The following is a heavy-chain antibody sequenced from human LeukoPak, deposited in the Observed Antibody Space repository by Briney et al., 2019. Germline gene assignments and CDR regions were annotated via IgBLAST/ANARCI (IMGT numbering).Heavy chain of an antibody. V-gene: IGHV3-30*03. CDR1: GFTFSSYA. CDR2: VSKDTVTK. Sequence: GGSLRLSCAASGFTFSSYAIHWVRQAPGKGLEWVAVVSKDTVTKFYRDSVKGRFTVSTDSSKNTVYLQMTGLRSEDTAVYYCAGDRWRGAPDYFDCWGQGTLVTVSS. D-gene: IGHD1-26*01. CDR3: AGDRWRGAPDYFDC. J-gene: IGHJ4*02.